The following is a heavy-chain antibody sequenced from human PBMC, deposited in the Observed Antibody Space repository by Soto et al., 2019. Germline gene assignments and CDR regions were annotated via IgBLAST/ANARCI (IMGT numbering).Heavy chain of an antibody. J-gene: IGHJ5*02. V-gene: IGHV4-59*08. CDR2: VHNSGST. CDR3: ARLVQLLQGRWFDP. CDR1: GGSISSHY. D-gene: IGHD2-15*01. Sequence: PSETLSLTCTVSGGSISSHYWSWIRQPPGKRLEWIGYVHNSGSTNYNPSLKSRVTTAVDTSKNQFSLRLSSVTAADTAVYYCARLVQLLQGRWFDPWGQGTLVTVSS.